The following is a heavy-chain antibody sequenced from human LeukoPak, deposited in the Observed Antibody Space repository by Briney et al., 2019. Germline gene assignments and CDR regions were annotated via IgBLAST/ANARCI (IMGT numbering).Heavy chain of an antibody. D-gene: IGHD5-18*01. J-gene: IGHJ4*02. Sequence: GGSLRLSCAASGFTFGSYAIHWVRQAPGKGLEWVAVISYDGTNEYYADSVRGRFTISRDNSKNTLYLQMNSLRAEDTAIYYCMTAAGYNFGQYWGQGTLVTVSS. CDR1: GFTFGSYA. CDR3: MTAAGYNFGQY. V-gene: IGHV3-30*14. CDR2: ISYDGTNE.